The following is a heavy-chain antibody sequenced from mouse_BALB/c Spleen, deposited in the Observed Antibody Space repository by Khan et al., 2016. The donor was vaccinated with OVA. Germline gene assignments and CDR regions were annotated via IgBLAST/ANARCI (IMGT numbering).Heavy chain of an antibody. V-gene: IGHV1S81*02. J-gene: IGHJ2*01. CDR2: TNPTNGRT. CDR1: GYTFTSYW. CDR3: ARIKKIVATYFDD. D-gene: IGHD1-1*01. Sequence: VQLQQSGAELVKAGASVKMSCKASGYTFTSYWMHWVKQRLGQGLEWFAETNPTNGRTYYNEKFKSMATLTVDKSSSTAYMLLSGPTFEDSAVYYCARIKKIVATYFDDWGQGTTLTVSS.